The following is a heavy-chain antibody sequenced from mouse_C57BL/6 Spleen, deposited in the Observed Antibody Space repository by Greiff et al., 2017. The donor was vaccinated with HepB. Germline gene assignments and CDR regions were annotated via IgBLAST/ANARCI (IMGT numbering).Heavy chain of an antibody. J-gene: IGHJ2*01. V-gene: IGHV1-82*01. CDR2: IYPGDGDT. CDR3: ARGTLVSSFFDY. CDR1: GYAFSSSW. Sequence: VKLMESGPELVKPGASVKISCKASGYAFSSSWMNWVKQRPGKGLEWIGRIYPGDGDTNYNGKFKGKATLTADKSSSTAYMQLSSLTSEDSAVYFCARGTLVSSFFDYWGQGTTLTVSS. D-gene: IGHD2-2*01.